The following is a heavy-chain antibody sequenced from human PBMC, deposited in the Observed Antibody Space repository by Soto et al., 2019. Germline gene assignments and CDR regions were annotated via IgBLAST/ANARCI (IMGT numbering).Heavy chain of an antibody. J-gene: IGHJ3*01. CDR3: ARRNSGRPLDV. CDR2: IDYSGST. Sequence: QLQLQEAGPGLVKPSETLSLTCTVSGGSISSSDYYWGWVRQPTGKGLEWIGNIDYSGSTYYTPSLKSRVTISVDTSSNQFSLRLSSVTAADTAFYYWARRNSGRPLDVWGQGTMVTVSS. CDR1: GGSISSSDYY. D-gene: IGHD1-26*01. V-gene: IGHV4-39*01.